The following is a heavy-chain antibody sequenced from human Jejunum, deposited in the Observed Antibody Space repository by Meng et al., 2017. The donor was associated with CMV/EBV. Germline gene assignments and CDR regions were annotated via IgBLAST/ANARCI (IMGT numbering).Heavy chain of an antibody. V-gene: IGHV3-23*01. CDR2: ITGNGANR. CDR1: GITFSSYT. CDR3: AKDLRGRANS. J-gene: IGHJ4*02. Sequence: LSCAASGITFSSYTMTWVRQAPGKGLEWVSTITGNGANRYYAGSVKGRFTISRDNSKNTLYLQMNSLGAEDTAIYYCAKDLRGRANSWGQGTLVTVSS. D-gene: IGHD2-15*01.